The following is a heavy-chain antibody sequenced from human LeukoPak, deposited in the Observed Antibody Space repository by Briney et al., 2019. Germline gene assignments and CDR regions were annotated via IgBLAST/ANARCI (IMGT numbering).Heavy chain of an antibody. D-gene: IGHD4-17*01. V-gene: IGHV1-2*02. Sequence: GASVKVSCKPSGYSFTAYWIHWVRQAPGQGLEWLGWINPNSGGTNYVQKFQGGVTMTRDTSISTAYLELSRLRSDDTAVYYCGLTVTYSYGMDVWGQGTTVTVSS. CDR1: GYSFTAYW. CDR2: INPNSGGT. CDR3: GLTVTYSYGMDV. J-gene: IGHJ6*02.